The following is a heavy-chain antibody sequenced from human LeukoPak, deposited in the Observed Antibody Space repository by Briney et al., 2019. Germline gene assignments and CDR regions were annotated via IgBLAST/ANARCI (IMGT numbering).Heavy chain of an antibody. CDR2: INHSGST. J-gene: IGHJ6*03. Sequence: PSETLSLTCAVYGGSFSGYYWSWIRQPPGKGLEWIGEINHSGSTNYNPSLKSRVTISVDTSKNQFSLKLSSMTAADTAVYYCARGRGYCSSTSCYTAYYYYYMDVWGKGTTVTVSS. CDR3: ARGRGYCSSTSCYTAYYYYYMDV. CDR1: GGSFSGYY. D-gene: IGHD2-2*02. V-gene: IGHV4-34*01.